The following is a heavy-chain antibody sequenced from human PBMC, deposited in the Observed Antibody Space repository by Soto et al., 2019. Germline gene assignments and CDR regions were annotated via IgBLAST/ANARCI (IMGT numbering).Heavy chain of an antibody. D-gene: IGHD3-10*01. CDR3: AREVQVHTPDFVY. J-gene: IGHJ4*02. V-gene: IGHV1-69*19. CDR1: GGTFNTYA. CDR2: ISPMFGAA. Sequence: QVQLVQSGAEMKKPGSSVKVSCQSSGGTFNTYAMNWVRQAPGQGPEWMGDISPMFGAANYAPKFQGRVTITADESTGTSYMQFSSLTSEDTALYFCAREVQVHTPDFVYWGQGTLVTVSS.